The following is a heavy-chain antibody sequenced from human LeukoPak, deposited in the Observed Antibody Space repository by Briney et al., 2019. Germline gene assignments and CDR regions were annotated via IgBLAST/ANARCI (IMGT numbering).Heavy chain of an antibody. CDR2: ISGSGGST. CDR1: GFTFSSYA. V-gene: IGHV3-23*01. D-gene: IGHD6-19*01. J-gene: IGHJ2*01. CDR3: ARRLKPVAGQGTYWYFDL. Sequence: GGSLRLSCAASGFTFSSYAMSWVRQAPGKGLEWVSAISGSGGSTYYADSVKGRFTISRDNSKNTLYLQMNSLRAEDTAVYYCARRLKPVAGQGTYWYFDLWGRGTLVTVSS.